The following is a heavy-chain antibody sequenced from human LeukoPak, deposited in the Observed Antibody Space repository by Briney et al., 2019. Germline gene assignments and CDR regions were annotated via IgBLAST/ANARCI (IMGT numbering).Heavy chain of an antibody. CDR3: ARDNIDGWINY. CDR2: IIPILGIA. J-gene: IGHJ4*02. V-gene: IGHV1-69*04. D-gene: IGHD2-2*03. CDR1: GGTFSSYT. Sequence: SVKVSCKASGGTFSSYTISWVRQAPGQGREWMGRIIPILGIANYAQKFQGRVTITADKSTSTAYMELSSLRSEDTAVYYCARDNIDGWINYWGQGTLVTVSS.